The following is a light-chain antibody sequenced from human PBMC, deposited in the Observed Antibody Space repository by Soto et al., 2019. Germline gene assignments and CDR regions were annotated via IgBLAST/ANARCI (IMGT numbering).Light chain of an antibody. V-gene: IGKV3-15*01. CDR2: GAS. J-gene: IGKJ5*01. CDR3: QQRSNRPPGIT. Sequence: EVVMTQSPATLSVSPGERATLSCRANQTISSNLACYQQKPGQAPRLLIYGASTRATGIPARFSGSGSGTEFTLTISSLQSEDSAVYYCQQRSNRPPGITFGQGTRLEIK. CDR1: QTISSN.